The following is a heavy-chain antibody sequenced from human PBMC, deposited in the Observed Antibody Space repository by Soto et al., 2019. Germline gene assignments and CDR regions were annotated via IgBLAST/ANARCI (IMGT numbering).Heavy chain of an antibody. J-gene: IGHJ2*01. Sequence: ASVKVSCKASGYTFTSYAMHWVRQVPGQRHEWMGWINAGNGNTKYSQKFQGRVTITRDTSASTAYMELSSLRSEDTAVYYCGRDGSLYWYFDLWSRGTLVPGSS. V-gene: IGHV1-3*01. CDR1: GYTFTSYA. CDR2: INAGNGNT. CDR3: GRDGSLYWYFDL. D-gene: IGHD1-26*01.